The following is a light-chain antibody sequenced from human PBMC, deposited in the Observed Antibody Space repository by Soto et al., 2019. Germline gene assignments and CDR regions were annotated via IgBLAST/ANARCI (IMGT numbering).Light chain of an antibody. V-gene: IGKV3-20*01. J-gene: IGKJ1*01. Sequence: EIVLTQSPGTLSLSPGERATLSCRTRQSVSNSYLAWYQQKPGQAPRLLIYGASSRATGIPDRFSGSGSGTDFTLTISRLETEDFAVYYCQQYGSSPPEAFGQGTKVEIK. CDR3: QQYGSSPPEA. CDR1: QSVSNSY. CDR2: GAS.